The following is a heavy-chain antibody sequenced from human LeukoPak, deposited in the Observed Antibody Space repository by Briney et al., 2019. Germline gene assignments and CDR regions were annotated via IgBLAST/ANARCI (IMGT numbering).Heavy chain of an antibody. Sequence: GSLRLSCAASGFTFSSNWMHWVRQGPGKGLVWVSRINSDGSSTSYADSVKGRFTISRDNSKNTLYLQMNSLRAEDTAVYYCARGVANYYESSGYQNWGQGTPVTVSS. D-gene: IGHD3-22*01. V-gene: IGHV3-74*01. CDR3: ARGVANYYESSGYQN. CDR2: INSDGSST. J-gene: IGHJ4*02. CDR1: GFTFSSNW.